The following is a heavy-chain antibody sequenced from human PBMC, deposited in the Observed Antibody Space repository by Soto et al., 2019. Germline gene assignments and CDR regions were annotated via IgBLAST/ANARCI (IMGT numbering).Heavy chain of an antibody. Sequence: QAQLVQSGAEVKRPGASVKVSCEAPGSTFTSYYLHWVRQAPGQGLEWMGWTNPNSGDTKYAQKFRGRVTMTRDTSITTAYMEVQMLTADDTAVYYCARQLAYCGGDCFTEPVDYWGQGTLVTVSS. CDR1: GSTFTSYY. CDR3: ARQLAYCGGDCFTEPVDY. J-gene: IGHJ4*02. D-gene: IGHD2-21*02. CDR2: TNPNSGDT. V-gene: IGHV1-2*02.